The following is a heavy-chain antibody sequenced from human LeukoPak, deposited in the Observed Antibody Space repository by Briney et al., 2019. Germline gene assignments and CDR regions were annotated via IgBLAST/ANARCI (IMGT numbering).Heavy chain of an antibody. CDR1: GGSISSRNW. CDR2: IYHSGST. D-gene: IGHD6-13*01. J-gene: IGHJ4*02. CDR3: ARGDIAAAGTRFDY. Sequence: SETLSLTCAVSGGSISSRNWWSWVRQPPGKGLEWIGEIYHSGSTNYNPSLKSRVTISVDKSKNQFSLKLSSVTAADTAVYYCARGDIAAAGTRFDYWGQGTLVTVSS. V-gene: IGHV4-4*02.